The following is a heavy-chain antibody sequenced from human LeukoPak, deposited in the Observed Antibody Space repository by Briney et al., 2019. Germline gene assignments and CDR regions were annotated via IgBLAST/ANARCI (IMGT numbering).Heavy chain of an antibody. CDR3: AKDWPVSGDHYSPFDY. D-gene: IGHD4-11*01. V-gene: IGHV3-23*01. J-gene: IGHJ4*02. CDR1: GFPFSSHA. Sequence: PGGSLRLSCAASGFPFSSHAMSWVRQAPGMGLEWVAAISRSGTNTYYVDSVKGRFTISRDSSKNTLHLQMDSLRAEDTAVYYCAKDWPVSGDHYSPFDYWGQGTLVTVSS. CDR2: ISRSGTNT.